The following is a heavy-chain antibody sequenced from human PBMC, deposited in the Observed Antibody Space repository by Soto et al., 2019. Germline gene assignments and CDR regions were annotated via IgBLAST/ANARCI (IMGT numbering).Heavy chain of an antibody. CDR1: GFTFRSYS. CDR2: ISSGSSDT. V-gene: IGHV3-21*01. Sequence: GGSLRLSCAASGFTFRSYSMNWVRQVPGKGLEWVESISSGSSDTWYADSGKGRFIISRDNAQNSLFLQMHTLRPEDTARYYCARVAYWGPGTQVTVSS. J-gene: IGHJ4*02. CDR3: ARVAY.